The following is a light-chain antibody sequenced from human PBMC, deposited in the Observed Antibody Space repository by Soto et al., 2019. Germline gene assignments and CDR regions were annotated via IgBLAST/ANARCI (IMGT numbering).Light chain of an antibody. Sequence: AIRMTQSPSSLSASTGDRVTITCRASQGISSYLAWYQQKPGKAPKLLIYAASTLQSGVPSRFSGSGSGTDFTLTISCLQSQDFATYYCQQYYSYPLTFGQGTKVENK. J-gene: IGKJ1*01. CDR3: QQYYSYPLT. CDR1: QGISSY. V-gene: IGKV1-8*01. CDR2: AAS.